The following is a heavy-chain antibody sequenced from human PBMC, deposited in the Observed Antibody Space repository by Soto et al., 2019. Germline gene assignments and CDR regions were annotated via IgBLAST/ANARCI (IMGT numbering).Heavy chain of an antibody. CDR3: ARGGRSAGDTNWFDP. D-gene: IGHD7-27*01. Sequence: QVQLQESGPGLVKPSETLSLTCTVSGGSISSYYWSWIRQPPGKGLEWIGYIYYSGSTNYNPSLKRRVTISVDTSKNQFSLKLSSVTAADTAVYYCARGGRSAGDTNWFDPWGQGTLVTVSS. J-gene: IGHJ5*02. CDR1: GGSISSYY. CDR2: IYYSGST. V-gene: IGHV4-59*01.